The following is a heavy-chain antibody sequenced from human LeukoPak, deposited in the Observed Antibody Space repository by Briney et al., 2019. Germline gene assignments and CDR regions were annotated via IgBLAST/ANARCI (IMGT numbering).Heavy chain of an antibody. D-gene: IGHD1-26*01. V-gene: IGHV4-39*01. Sequence: SETLSLTCTVSGGSISNSSYYWGWIRQPLGQGLGWIGSIYYSGSTYYNPSLKSRVTISVDPSKNQSSPMLITVTAADTAVCYCARQIVGATNRFDYWGQGTMVTVSS. CDR3: ARQIVGATNRFDY. J-gene: IGHJ4*02. CDR1: GGSISNSSYY. CDR2: IYYSGST.